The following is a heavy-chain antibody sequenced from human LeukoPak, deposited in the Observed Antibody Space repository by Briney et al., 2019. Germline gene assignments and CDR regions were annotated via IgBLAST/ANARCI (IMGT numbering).Heavy chain of an antibody. Sequence: PGGSLRLSCAASGFTFSNAWMSWVRQAPGKGLEWVSAISGSGGSTYYADSVKGRFTISRDNSKNTLYLQMNSLRAEDTAVYYCAKDSSSSMYYYYGMDVWGQGTTVTVSS. CDR1: GFTFSNAW. J-gene: IGHJ6*02. CDR2: ISGSGGST. CDR3: AKDSSSSMYYYYGMDV. D-gene: IGHD6-6*01. V-gene: IGHV3-23*01.